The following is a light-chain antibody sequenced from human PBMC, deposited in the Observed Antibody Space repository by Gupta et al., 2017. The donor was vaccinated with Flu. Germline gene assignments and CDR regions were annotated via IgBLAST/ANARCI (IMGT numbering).Light chain of an antibody. J-gene: IGKJ1*01. CDR3: QQSYSTSWT. V-gene: IGKV1-39*01. CDR2: TAS. CDR1: QSISSY. Sequence: DIQMTQSPSSLSASVGDRVTITCRASQSISSYLNWYQQKPGKAPKLLIYTASTLQSGVPSRFSGSESGTEFTLTINSLQPEDFATYYCQQSYSTSWTFGQGTKVEIK.